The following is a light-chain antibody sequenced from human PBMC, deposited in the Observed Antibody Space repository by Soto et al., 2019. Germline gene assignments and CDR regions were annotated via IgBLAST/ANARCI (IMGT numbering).Light chain of an antibody. CDR3: QQYNNWPPDRT. Sequence: EIVMTQSPATLSVSPGERATLSFSASQSVSSNVAWYQQKPGQAPRLLIYGASTRATGIPARFSGSGSGTEFTLTISSLQSEDFAIYFCQQYNNWPPDRTFGQGTKVEIK. J-gene: IGKJ1*01. V-gene: IGKV3-15*01. CDR1: QSVSSN. CDR2: GAS.